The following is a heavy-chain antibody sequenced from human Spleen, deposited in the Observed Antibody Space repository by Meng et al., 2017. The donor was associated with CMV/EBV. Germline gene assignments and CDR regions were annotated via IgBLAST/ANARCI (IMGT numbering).Heavy chain of an antibody. CDR2: IMPIYGTP. CDR1: GGTFSSNA. V-gene: IGHV1-69*05. CDR3: ATGSPQAGGEQPTRGLDS. Sequence: SVKVSCKASGGTFSSNALSWVRQAPGQGLEWMGGIMPIYGTPKYAQKVQGRVTITTDESTTIAYMEVSSLRSEDTALYFCATGSPQAGGEQPTRGLDSWGQGTLVTVSS. D-gene: IGHD3-10*01. J-gene: IGHJ4*02.